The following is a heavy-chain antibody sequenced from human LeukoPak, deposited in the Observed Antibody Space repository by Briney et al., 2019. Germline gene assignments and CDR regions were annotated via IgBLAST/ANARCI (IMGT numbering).Heavy chain of an antibody. CDR1: VFIFSNCA. D-gene: IGHD1-20*01. CDR3: ARGGSINWSGSDY. CDR2: ISYDGGGT. J-gene: IGHJ4*02. V-gene: IGHV3-64*02. Sequence: PGGSLRLSCAASVFIFSNCAMHWVRQAPGKGLEHVSTISYDGGGTYYAASVRDRFTISRDNSRNTLYLQMGSLRVEDMAVYYCARGGSINWSGSDYRRQGTLVTVSS.